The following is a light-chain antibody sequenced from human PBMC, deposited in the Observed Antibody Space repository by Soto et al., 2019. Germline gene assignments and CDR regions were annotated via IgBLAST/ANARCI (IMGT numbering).Light chain of an antibody. CDR1: QSVGSSY. V-gene: IGKV3-20*01. Sequence: EIVLTQSPGTLSLSPGERATLSCRASQSVGSSYLAWYQQKPGQAPRLLIYDASSRATGIPDRFTGSGSGTDFTLAISRLEPEDFAVNYCQQYDNSPPMFTFGQGTKLEI. J-gene: IGKJ2*01. CDR2: DAS. CDR3: QQYDNSPPMFT.